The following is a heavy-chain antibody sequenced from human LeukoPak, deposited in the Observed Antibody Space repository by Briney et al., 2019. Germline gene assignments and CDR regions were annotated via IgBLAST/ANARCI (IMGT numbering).Heavy chain of an antibody. Sequence: GGSLRLSCAASGFTFSSYGMHWVRQAPGKGLEWVAFIRYDGSNKYYADSVKGRFTISRDNSKNTLYLQMNSLRAEDTAVYYCAKGSSSWTGYYYMDVWGKGTTVTISS. V-gene: IGHV3-30*02. D-gene: IGHD6-13*01. CDR2: IRYDGSNK. CDR1: GFTFSSYG. CDR3: AKGSSSWTGYYYMDV. J-gene: IGHJ6*03.